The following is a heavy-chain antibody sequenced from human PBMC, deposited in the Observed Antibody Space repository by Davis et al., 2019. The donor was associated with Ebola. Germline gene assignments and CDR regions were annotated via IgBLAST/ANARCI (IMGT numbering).Heavy chain of an antibody. D-gene: IGHD3-22*01. CDR3: ASTDSGYGGY. J-gene: IGHJ4*02. CDR2: VSDSSTTI. Sequence: GGSLRLSCAASGFTFSAYSMNWVRQAPGKGLEWVSYVSDSSTTIYYADSVKGRFTISRDNSKNTLYLQMNSLRAEDTAVYYCASTDSGYGGYWGQGTLVTVSS. CDR1: GFTFSAYS. V-gene: IGHV3-48*01.